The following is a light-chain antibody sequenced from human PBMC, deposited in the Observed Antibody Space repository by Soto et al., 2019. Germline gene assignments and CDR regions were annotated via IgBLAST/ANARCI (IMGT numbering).Light chain of an antibody. Sequence: QSALTPPASVSGSPGQSITISCTGTSSDVGDYNYVSWYQQNPGKAPKLIICEVNNRPSGISNRFSGSKSGNTASLTISGLQAEDEADYYCGSYTSSATYVFGTGTKVTVL. J-gene: IGLJ1*01. CDR2: EVN. CDR1: SSDVGDYNY. V-gene: IGLV2-14*01. CDR3: GSYTSSATYV.